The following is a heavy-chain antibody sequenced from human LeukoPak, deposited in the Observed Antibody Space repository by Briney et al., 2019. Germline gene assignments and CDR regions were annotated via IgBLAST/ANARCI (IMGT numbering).Heavy chain of an antibody. D-gene: IGHD2-2*02. CDR2: LYYGGSA. Sequence: PSESLSLTCSVSGGSVSRKTYSWVWVRQPPGQGLEWIGSLYYGGSASYKPSLKSRVTISMDTSKNLVSLSLTSVTAADTAVYYCARGLPRIPLGYCSSTSCHIPPYFDYWGQGTLVTVSS. J-gene: IGHJ4*02. CDR1: GGSVSRKTYS. CDR3: ARGLPRIPLGYCSSTSCHIPPYFDY. V-gene: IGHV4-39*01.